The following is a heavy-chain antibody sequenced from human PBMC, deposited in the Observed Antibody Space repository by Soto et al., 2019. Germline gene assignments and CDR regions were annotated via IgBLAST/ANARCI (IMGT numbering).Heavy chain of an antibody. V-gene: IGHV4-30-4*01. J-gene: IGHJ4*02. CDR3: ARDQRGAYYFDY. CDR2: IYYSGST. CDR1: GGSISSGDYY. D-gene: IGHD1-26*01. Sequence: QVQLQESGPGLVKPSQTLSLTCTVSGGSISSGDYYWSWIRQPPGKGLEWIGYIYYSGSTYYNQSLKSRVNISVDTYKNQFSLKLSSVTAADTAVYYCARDQRGAYYFDYWGQGTLVTVSS.